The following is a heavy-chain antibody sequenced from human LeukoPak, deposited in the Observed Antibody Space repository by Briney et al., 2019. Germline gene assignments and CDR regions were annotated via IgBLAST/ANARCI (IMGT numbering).Heavy chain of an antibody. V-gene: IGHV4-39*07. D-gene: IGHD2-15*01. CDR3: ARGPEGYCSGGSCRYYFDY. CDR1: GGSISSSSYY. J-gene: IGHJ4*02. Sequence: PSETLSLTCTVSGGSISSSSYYWGWIRQPPGKGLEWIWSIYYSGSTYYNPSLKSRVTISVDTSKNQFSLKLSSVTAADTAVYYCARGPEGYCSGGSCRYYFDYWGQGTLVTVSS. CDR2: IYYSGST.